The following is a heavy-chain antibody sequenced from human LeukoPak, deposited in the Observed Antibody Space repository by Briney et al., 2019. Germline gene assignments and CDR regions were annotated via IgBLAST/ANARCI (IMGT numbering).Heavy chain of an antibody. CDR3: ARKSGVAAAHNWFDP. D-gene: IGHD2-2*01. CDR2: ISYDGSNK. CDR1: GFTFSSYS. Sequence: GGSLRLSCAASGFTFSSYSMNWVRQAPGKGLEWVAVISYDGSNKYYADSVKGRFTISRDNSKNTLYLQMNSLRAEDTAVYYCARKSGVAAAHNWFDPWGQGTLVTVSS. J-gene: IGHJ5*02. V-gene: IGHV3-30*03.